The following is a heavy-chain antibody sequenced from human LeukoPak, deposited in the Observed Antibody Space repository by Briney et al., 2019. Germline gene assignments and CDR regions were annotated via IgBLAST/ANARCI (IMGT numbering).Heavy chain of an antibody. Sequence: GGSLRLSCAASGFTFGSYGMHWVRQASGKGLEWVGRIRTKAHSDTTAYAASVKGRFSISRDDSKNTAYLQMNSLKTEDTAVYYCTSYYYYDSSSPIGLVWYWGQGTLVTVSS. D-gene: IGHD3-22*01. CDR2: IRTKAHSDTT. CDR1: GFTFGSYG. CDR3: TSYYYYDSSSPIGLVWY. V-gene: IGHV3-73*01. J-gene: IGHJ4*02.